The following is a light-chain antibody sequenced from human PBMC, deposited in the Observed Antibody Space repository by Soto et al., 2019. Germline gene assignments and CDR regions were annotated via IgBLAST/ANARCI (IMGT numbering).Light chain of an antibody. CDR1: QGIRND. CDR2: GAS. J-gene: IGKJ2*01. V-gene: IGKV1-17*01. CDR3: FQSNTYPLT. Sequence: DIQMTQSPSSLSASVGDRVTITCRASQGIRNDLAWYQQKSGRAPNRLIYGASSLESGVPSRFSGSGTGTEFTLTISSLQPEDFATYYCFQSNTYPLTFGQGTTLDI.